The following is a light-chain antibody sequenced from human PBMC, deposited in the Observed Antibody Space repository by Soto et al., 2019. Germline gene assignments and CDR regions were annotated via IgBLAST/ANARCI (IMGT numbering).Light chain of an antibody. J-gene: IGKJ1*01. Sequence: DIQMTPSPSTLSGSVGDRVTITCRASQTISSWLAWYQQKPGKAPKLLIYKASTLKSGVPSMFSGSGSGTEFTLTISSMQPDDFATYYCQHYNSYSEAFGKGTKGDIK. CDR3: QHYNSYSEA. CDR2: KAS. V-gene: IGKV1-5*03. CDR1: QTISSW.